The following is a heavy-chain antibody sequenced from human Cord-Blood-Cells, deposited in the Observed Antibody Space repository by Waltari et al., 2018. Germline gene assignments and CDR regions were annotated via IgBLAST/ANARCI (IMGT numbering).Heavy chain of an antibody. CDR2: ISGRGGRT. Sequence: EVQLLESGGGLVQPGGSLRLSCAASGFTFSSYAMSWVRQAPGKGLEWVSAISGRGGRTYYPESGKGRFTISRDNSKNTLYLQMNSLRAEDTAVYYCAKGTGVDFWSGPYFDYWGQGTLVTVSS. D-gene: IGHD3-3*01. CDR1: GFTFSSYA. CDR3: AKGTGVDFWSGPYFDY. V-gene: IGHV3-23*01. J-gene: IGHJ4*02.